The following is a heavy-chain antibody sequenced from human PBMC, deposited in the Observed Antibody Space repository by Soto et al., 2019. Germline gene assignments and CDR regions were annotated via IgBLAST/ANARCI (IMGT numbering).Heavy chain of an antibody. J-gene: IGHJ6*02. CDR2: TYYRSKWYR. D-gene: IGHD4-17*01. CDR3: ARWDHDYGYLDV. V-gene: IGHV6-1*01. CDR1: GDSVSSNSAA. Sequence: QVQLQQSGPGLVKPSQTLSLTCDISGDSVSSNSAAWNWIRQSPSRGLEWLGRTYYRSKWYRQYGVSVKSRITINPDTSKNQFSLQLISVTPEDTAVYYCARWDHDYGYLDVWGLGTTVTVSS.